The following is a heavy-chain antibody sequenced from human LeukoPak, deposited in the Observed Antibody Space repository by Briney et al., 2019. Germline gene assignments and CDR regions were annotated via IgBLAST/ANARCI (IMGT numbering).Heavy chain of an antibody. Sequence: SETLSLTCTVSGGSITSYYWSWIRQPPGKGLEWIGYIYYSGSTNYNPSLKSRVTISVDTSKNQFPLKLSSVTAADTAVYYCARQVWFGEREFDYWGQGTLVTVSS. CDR2: IYYSGST. V-gene: IGHV4-59*08. D-gene: IGHD3-10*01. CDR1: GGSITSYY. J-gene: IGHJ4*02. CDR3: ARQVWFGEREFDY.